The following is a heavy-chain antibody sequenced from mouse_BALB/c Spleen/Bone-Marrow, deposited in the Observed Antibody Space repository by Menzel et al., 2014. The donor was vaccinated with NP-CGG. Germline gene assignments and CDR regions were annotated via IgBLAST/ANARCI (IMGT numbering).Heavy chain of an antibody. V-gene: IGHV1-15*01. CDR3: TRDGSSRWYFDV. CDR1: GYTFXDYD. Sequence: QVQLQQSGAELARPGASVTLSCKASGYTFXDYDMHWVKQTPVHGLEWIGAIDPETGGTAYNQKFKGKATLTADKSSSTAYMELRSLTSEDSAVDYCTRDGSSRWYFDVWGAGTTVTGPS. J-gene: IGHJ1*01. CDR2: IDPETGGT. D-gene: IGHD1-1*01.